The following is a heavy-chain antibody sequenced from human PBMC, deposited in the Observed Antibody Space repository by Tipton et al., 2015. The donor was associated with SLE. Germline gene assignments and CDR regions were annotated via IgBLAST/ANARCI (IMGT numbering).Heavy chain of an antibody. CDR3: ARGENVDN. CDR2: INPASGSA. V-gene: IGHV1-46*01. CDR1: GYAFTSYY. J-gene: IGHJ4*02. Sequence: QLVQSGAEVKKPGASVTVSCKASGYAFTSYYIHWLRQAPGQGLEWMGIINPASGSATYAQKFRGRVTMTRDLSTTTVYMGLSGLRSDDTAVFFCARGENVDNWGQGTLVPVSS.